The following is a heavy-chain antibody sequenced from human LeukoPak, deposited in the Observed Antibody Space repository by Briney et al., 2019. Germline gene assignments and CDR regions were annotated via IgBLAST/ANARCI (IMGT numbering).Heavy chain of an antibody. J-gene: IGHJ6*03. V-gene: IGHV3-21*01. CDR1: GFTFSSYA. CDR2: ITRDGIYT. CDR3: ARDPYNGYYGDDYYYYMDV. Sequence: GGSLRLSCAASGFTFSSYAMNWVRQTPGKGLEWVSSITRDGIYTFYADSVKGRFTISRDNAKNSLSLQMNSLRAEDTAVYYCARDPYNGYYGDDYYYYMDVWGKGTTVTISS. D-gene: IGHD4-17*01.